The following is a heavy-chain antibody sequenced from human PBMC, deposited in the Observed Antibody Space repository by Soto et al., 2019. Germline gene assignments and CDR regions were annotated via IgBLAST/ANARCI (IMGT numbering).Heavy chain of an antibody. D-gene: IGHD2-8*02. CDR3: ASDYCPGGVCYTIFDY. J-gene: IGHJ4*02. CDR1: GFTFSTYP. Sequence: EVQLVESGGNLAQPGGSLRLSCAASGFTFSTYPMHWVRQGPGTGLEYVAGISGNGGSTHYANSVKGRFTISRDNAKSTLYLQMGRLRAEDMAVDYCASDYCPGGVCYTIFDYWGQGTLVTVSS. V-gene: IGHV3-64*01. CDR2: ISGNGGST.